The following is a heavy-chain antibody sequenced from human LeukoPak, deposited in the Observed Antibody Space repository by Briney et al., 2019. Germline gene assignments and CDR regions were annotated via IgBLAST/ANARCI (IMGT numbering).Heavy chain of an antibody. V-gene: IGHV4-34*01. J-gene: IGHJ3*02. Sequence: SETLSLTCAVYGGSFSGYYWSWIRQPPGKGLEWIGEINHSGSTNYNPSLKRRVTISVDTSKNQFSLKLSSVTAADTAVYYCARGIGAFRAFDIWGQGTMVTVSS. CDR3: ARGIGAFRAFDI. D-gene: IGHD4/OR15-4a*01. CDR2: INHSGST. CDR1: GGSFSGYY.